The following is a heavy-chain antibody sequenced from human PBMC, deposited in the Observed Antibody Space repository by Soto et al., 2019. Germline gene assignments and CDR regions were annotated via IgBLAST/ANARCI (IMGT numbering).Heavy chain of an antibody. D-gene: IGHD4-4*01. Sequence: GGSLRLSCAASGFTFSSYAMSWVRQAPGKGLEWVSAISGSGGSTYYADSVKGRFTISRDNSKNTLYLQMNSLRAEDTAVYYCAKDLEPIVIFDDAFDIWGQGTMVTVSS. CDR1: GFTFSSYA. CDR2: ISGSGGST. J-gene: IGHJ3*02. CDR3: AKDLEPIVIFDDAFDI. V-gene: IGHV3-23*01.